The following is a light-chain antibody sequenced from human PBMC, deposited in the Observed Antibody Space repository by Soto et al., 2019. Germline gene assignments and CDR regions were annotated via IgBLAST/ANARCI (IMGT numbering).Light chain of an antibody. V-gene: IGKV3-20*01. CDR2: GAS. Sequence: EIVLTQSPDTLSLSPGERATLSCRASESVTSSHLAWYQQKRGHAPRLLIYGASSRATGIPDRFSGSGSGTDFTLTISRLEPEDFAVYYCQHYGSSSNTFGQGTRLEIK. CDR1: ESVTSSH. CDR3: QHYGSSSNT. J-gene: IGKJ5*01.